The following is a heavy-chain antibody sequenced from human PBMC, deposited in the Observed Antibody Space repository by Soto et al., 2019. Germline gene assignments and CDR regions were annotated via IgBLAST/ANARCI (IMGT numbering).Heavy chain of an antibody. J-gene: IGHJ5*02. CDR2: IYWDDDK. CDR3: AHILSSGWYFRGLWWFDP. D-gene: IGHD6-19*01. V-gene: IGHV2-5*02. Sequence: QITLKESGPTLVKPTQTLTLTCTFSGFSLSTSGVGVGWIRQPPGKALEWLALIYWDDDKRYSPSLKSRLTITKDTSKNQVVLTMTTMDPVDTATYYCAHILSSGWYFRGLWWFDPWGQGTLVTVSS. CDR1: GFSLSTSGVG.